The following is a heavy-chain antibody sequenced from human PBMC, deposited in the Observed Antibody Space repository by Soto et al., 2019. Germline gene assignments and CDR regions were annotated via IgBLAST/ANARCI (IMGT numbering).Heavy chain of an antibody. V-gene: IGHV3-30*18. CDR2: ISYDGSNK. CDR3: AKDRSRLVGPGVVVIDY. J-gene: IGHJ4*02. CDR1: GFTFSSYG. Sequence: RRLSCAASGFTFSSYGMHWVRQAPGKGLEWVAVISYDGSNKYYADSVKGRFTISRDNSKNTLYLQMNSLRAEDTAVYYCAKDRSRLVGPGVVVIDYWGQGTLVTVSS. D-gene: IGHD3-10*01.